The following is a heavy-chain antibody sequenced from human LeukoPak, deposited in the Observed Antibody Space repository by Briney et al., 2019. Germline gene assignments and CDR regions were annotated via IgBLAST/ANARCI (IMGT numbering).Heavy chain of an antibody. V-gene: IGHV3-23*01. CDR1: GFTFSSYA. CDR3: AKSTRIVVVPAAMSYYYYGMDV. D-gene: IGHD2-2*01. Sequence: GGSLRLSCAASGFTFSSYAMSWVRQAPGKGLEWVSAISGSGGSTYYADSVKGRFTISRDNSKNTLYLQMNSLRAEDTAVYYRAKSTRIVVVPAAMSYYYYGMDVWGQGTTVTVSS. J-gene: IGHJ6*02. CDR2: ISGSGGST.